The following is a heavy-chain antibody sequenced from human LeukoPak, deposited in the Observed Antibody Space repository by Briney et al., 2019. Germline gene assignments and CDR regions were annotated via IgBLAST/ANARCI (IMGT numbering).Heavy chain of an antibody. Sequence: SETLSLTCTVSGGSISSSSYYWGWIRQPPGKGLEWIGGIYYSGSTYYNPSLKSRVTISVDTSKNQFSLKLSSVTAADTAVYYCARLGYDFWSGTFNWFDPWGQGTLVTVSS. J-gene: IGHJ5*02. CDR1: GGSISSSSYY. CDR3: ARLGYDFWSGTFNWFDP. V-gene: IGHV4-39*07. CDR2: IYYSGST. D-gene: IGHD3-3*01.